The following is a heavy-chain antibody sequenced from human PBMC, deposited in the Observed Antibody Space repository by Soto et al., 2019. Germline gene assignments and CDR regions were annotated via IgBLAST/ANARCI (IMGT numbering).Heavy chain of an antibody. Sequence: SGPTLVNPTQTLTLTCPFCVFSLSTRGVGVGWIRQPPGKALEWLALIYWDDDKRYSPSLKSRLTITKDTSKNQVVLTMTNMDPVDTATYFCAHRQLYNGAWNEGTFDYWGQGALVTVSS. CDR1: VFSLSTRGVG. J-gene: IGHJ4*02. CDR3: AHRQLYNGAWNEGTFDY. D-gene: IGHD1-1*01. V-gene: IGHV2-5*02. CDR2: IYWDDDK.